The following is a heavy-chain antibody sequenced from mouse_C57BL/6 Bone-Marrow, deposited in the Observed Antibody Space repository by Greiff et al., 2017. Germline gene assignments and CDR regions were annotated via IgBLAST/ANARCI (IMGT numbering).Heavy chain of an antibody. V-gene: IGHV1-64*01. CDR3: AVNWGPFAY. CDR2: IHPTSGST. CDR1: GYTFTSYW. Sequence: QVQLQQSGAELVKPGASVKLSCKASGYTFTSYWMHWVKQRPGQGLEWIGMIHPTSGSTNYNEKFKSKAKLTVDKSSSTAYMPRSILTSEDSAVYYCAVNWGPFAYWGQGTLVTVSA. J-gene: IGHJ3*01. D-gene: IGHD4-1*01.